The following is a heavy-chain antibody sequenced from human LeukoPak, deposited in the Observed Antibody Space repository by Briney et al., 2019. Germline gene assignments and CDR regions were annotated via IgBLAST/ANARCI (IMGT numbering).Heavy chain of an antibody. J-gene: IGHJ3*02. CDR1: GGSISSYY. Sequence: SETLSLTCTVSGGSISSYYWSWIRQPPGKGLEWIGYIYYSGSTNYNPSLKSRVTISVDTSKNQFSLKLSSVTAADTAVYYCARVTLVEMATIDAFDIWGQGTMVTVSS. D-gene: IGHD5-24*01. CDR3: ARVTLVEMATIDAFDI. CDR2: IYYSGST. V-gene: IGHV4-59*01.